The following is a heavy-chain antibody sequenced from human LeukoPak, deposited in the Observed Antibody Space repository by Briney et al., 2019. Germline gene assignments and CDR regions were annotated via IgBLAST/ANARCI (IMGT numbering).Heavy chain of an antibody. D-gene: IGHD6-6*01. J-gene: IGHJ4*02. CDR2: IRYDGSNK. CDR1: GFTFSSYG. Sequence: PGGPLRLSCAASGFTFSSYGMHWVRQAPGKGLEWVAFIRYDGSNKYYADSVKGRFTISRDNSKNTLYLQMNSLRAEDTAVYYCAKDPQYSSSSGAYFDYWGQGTLVTVSS. CDR3: AKDPQYSSSSGAYFDY. V-gene: IGHV3-30*02.